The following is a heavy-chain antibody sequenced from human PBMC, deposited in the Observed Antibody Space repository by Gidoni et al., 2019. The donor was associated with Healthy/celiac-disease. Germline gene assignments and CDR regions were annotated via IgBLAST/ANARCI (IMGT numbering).Heavy chain of an antibody. V-gene: IGHV4-39*01. J-gene: IGHJ1*01. Sequence: QLQLQESGPRLVKPSETLSLTCTVSGGSISSSSYYWGWIRQPPGKGLEWIGSIYYSGSTYYNPSLKSRVTISVDTSKNQFSLKLSSVTAADTAVYYCARPVGVEYFQHWGQGTLVTVSS. CDR3: ARPVGVEYFQH. D-gene: IGHD2-15*01. CDR1: GGSISSSSYY. CDR2: IYYSGST.